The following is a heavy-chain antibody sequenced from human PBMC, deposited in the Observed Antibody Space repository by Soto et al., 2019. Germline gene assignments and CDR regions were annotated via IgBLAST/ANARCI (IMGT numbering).Heavy chain of an antibody. V-gene: IGHV1-69*19. CDR3: AGEVQVHTPGFAC. D-gene: IGHD3-10*01. J-gene: IGHJ4*02. Sequence: QVQLVQSGAEMKKPGSSVKVSCQSSGGTFNTYAMNWVRQAPGQGPEWMGDISPMFGAANYAPKFQGRVTITADESTGRSYKQLSSLTSTDTAIYFCAGEVQVHTPGFACWRQGTLVTVSS. CDR2: ISPMFGAA. CDR1: GGTFNTYA.